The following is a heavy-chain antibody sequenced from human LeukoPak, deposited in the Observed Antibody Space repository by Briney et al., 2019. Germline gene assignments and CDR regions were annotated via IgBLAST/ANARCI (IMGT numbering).Heavy chain of an antibody. J-gene: IGHJ6*04. Sequence: GGTLRLSCAASGFTFSRYSMNWVRQAPGKGLEWVSSISGSSSYIYYADSVKGRFTISRDNAKNSLYLQMNSLRAEDTAVYYCAELGITMIGGVWGKGTTVTISS. V-gene: IGHV3-21*01. D-gene: IGHD3-10*02. CDR3: AELGITMIGGV. CDR2: ISGSSSYI. CDR1: GFTFSRYS.